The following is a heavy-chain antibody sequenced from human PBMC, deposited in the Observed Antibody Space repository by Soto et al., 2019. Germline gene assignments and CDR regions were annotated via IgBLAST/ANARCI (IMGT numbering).Heavy chain of an antibody. Sequence: QVTLKESGPVLVKPTETLTLTCTVSGFSLSNARMGVSWIRQPPGKALEWLAHIFANDEESYNTSLRSRLTISRDTSKNQVVPTMTNMDPVDTATYYCARMGDYYDNAGDAFDLWGQGTRVTVSS. V-gene: IGHV2-26*01. CDR1: GFSLSNARMG. D-gene: IGHD3-22*01. J-gene: IGHJ3*01. CDR2: IFANDEE. CDR3: ARMGDYYDNAGDAFDL.